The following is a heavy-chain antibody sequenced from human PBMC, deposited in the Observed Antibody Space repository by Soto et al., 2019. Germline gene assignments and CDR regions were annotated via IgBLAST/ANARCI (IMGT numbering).Heavy chain of an antibody. CDR2: IYYSGHT. CDR1: GGSITSGDNY. CDR3: AREKVGTTFFDT. J-gene: IGHJ4*02. D-gene: IGHD2-21*02. Sequence: SETLSLTCTVSGGSITSGDNYWSWIRQPPGKGLEWIGYIYYSGHTYYNPSLKSRLTISVDTSKNHFSLRLSSVTAADTALYFCAREKVGTTFFDTWGQGIQVTVSS. V-gene: IGHV4-30-4*01.